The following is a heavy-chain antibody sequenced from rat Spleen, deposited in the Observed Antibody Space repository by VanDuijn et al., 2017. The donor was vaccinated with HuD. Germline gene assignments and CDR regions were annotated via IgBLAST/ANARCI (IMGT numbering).Heavy chain of an antibody. CDR3: ARDPTTTVALDY. J-gene: IGHJ2*01. Sequence: EVQVVESGGGLVQPGRSMKLSCAASGFTFSDYYMAWVRQAPKKGVEWVASISSGGGYTYYRTSVKGRFTISRDDAENTLYLQMDSLRSEDTATYYCARDPTTTVALDYWGQGVMVTVSS. V-gene: IGHV5-25*01. D-gene: IGHD1-1*01. CDR1: GFTFSDYY. CDR2: ISSGGGYT.